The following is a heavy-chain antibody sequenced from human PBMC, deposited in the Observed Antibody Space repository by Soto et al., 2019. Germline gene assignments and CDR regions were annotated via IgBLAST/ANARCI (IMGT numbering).Heavy chain of an antibody. V-gene: IGHV4-59*01. CDR1: GGSISSYY. CDR2: IYYSGST. J-gene: IGHJ5*02. D-gene: IGHD3-22*01. Sequence: PSETLSLTRTVSGGSISSYYWSWIRQPPGKGLEWIGYIYYSGSTNYNPSLKSRVTISVDTSKNQFSLKLSSVTAADTAVYYCARSLIVSEYNWFDPWGQGTLVTVSS. CDR3: ARSLIVSEYNWFDP.